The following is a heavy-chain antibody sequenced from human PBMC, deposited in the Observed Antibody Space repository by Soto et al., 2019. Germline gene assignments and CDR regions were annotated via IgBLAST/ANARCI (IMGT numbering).Heavy chain of an antibody. V-gene: IGHV3-11*01. J-gene: IGHJ2*01. CDR1: CFTFSNYY. Sequence: PGGSLRLSCAASCFTFSNYYMTWIRQAPGKGLEWVSYISSSGSAIYYANSVKGRFTISRDYAKNSLYLQMSSLRAEDTALYYCASGYLSALDLWGRGTLVTVSS. CDR2: ISSSGSAI. CDR3: ASGYLSALDL. D-gene: IGHD1-1*01.